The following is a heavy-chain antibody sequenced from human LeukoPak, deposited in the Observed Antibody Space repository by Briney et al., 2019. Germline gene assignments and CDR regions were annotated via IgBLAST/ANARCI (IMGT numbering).Heavy chain of an antibody. V-gene: IGHV4-34*01. Sequence: SETLSLTCAVYGESLSGYYSSGLPDPSGKGLEWIGEIKHSGSTTYNPSVKSRVTISVDTSKNQFSLKLSTVTAADTAVYYCATQTGPTNPARYYYSHYSFDYWGQGTLVTVSS. CDR1: GESLSGYY. CDR3: ATQTGPTNPARYYYSHYSFDY. D-gene: IGHD3-10*01. CDR2: IKHSGST. J-gene: IGHJ4*02.